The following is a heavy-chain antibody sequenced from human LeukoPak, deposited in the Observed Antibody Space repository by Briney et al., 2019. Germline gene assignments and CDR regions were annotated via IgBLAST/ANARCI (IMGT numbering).Heavy chain of an antibody. V-gene: IGHV4-59*01. J-gene: IGHJ4*02. D-gene: IGHD6-19*01. Sequence: SETLSLTCTVSGDSISNYYWSWNRQPPGKGLEWIGYIHDSGSTTHNPSLKSRVTMSVDTSEKQFSLKVSSVTAADTAVYYCARENSGWYGRYFDYWGQGTLVTVSS. CDR2: IHDSGST. CDR1: GDSISNYY. CDR3: ARENSGWYGRYFDY.